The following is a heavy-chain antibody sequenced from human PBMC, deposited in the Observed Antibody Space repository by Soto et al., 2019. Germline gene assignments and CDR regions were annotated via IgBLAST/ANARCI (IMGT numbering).Heavy chain of an antibody. J-gene: IGHJ6*03. CDR1: GYTFTSYD. Sequence: GASVKVSCKASGYTFTSYDINWVRQATGQGLEWMGWMNPNSGNTGYAQKFQGRVTMTRNTPISTAYTELSSLRSEDTAVYYCVTIFGVVITDYYYMDVWGKGTTVTSP. V-gene: IGHV1-8*01. CDR2: MNPNSGNT. CDR3: VTIFGVVITDYYYMDV. D-gene: IGHD3-3*01.